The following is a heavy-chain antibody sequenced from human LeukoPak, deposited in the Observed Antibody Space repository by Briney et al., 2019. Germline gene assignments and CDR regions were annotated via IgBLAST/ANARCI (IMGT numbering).Heavy chain of an antibody. D-gene: IGHD2-21*02. CDR2: IGSDYKT. CDR1: GFTIGGFA. V-gene: IGHV3-23*01. Sequence: GGSLRLSCAASGFTIGGFAMTWVRQAPGKGLEWVSSIGSDYKTHYSESVKGRFAISRDNSQSTVFLQMNSLRAEDTAVYYCARDSLYCGSDKCAFDIWGQGTMVTVSS. J-gene: IGHJ3*02. CDR3: ARDSLYCGSDKCAFDI.